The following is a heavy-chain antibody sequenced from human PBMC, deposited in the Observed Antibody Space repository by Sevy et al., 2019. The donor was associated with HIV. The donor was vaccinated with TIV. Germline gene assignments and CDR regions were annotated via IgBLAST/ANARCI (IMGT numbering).Heavy chain of an antibody. CDR2: VNPAGSS. Sequence: SETLSLTCAVYGGSVSDHYWSWIRQPPGEGLEWIVEVNPAGSSTYNSSLKSRVTMSVDTSKNQFSLTVKSVTAADTAVYFCARGKNFFGAFDVWGQGTTVTVSS. J-gene: IGHJ3*01. D-gene: IGHD3-3*01. V-gene: IGHV4-34*01. CDR1: GGSVSDHY. CDR3: ARGKNFFGAFDV.